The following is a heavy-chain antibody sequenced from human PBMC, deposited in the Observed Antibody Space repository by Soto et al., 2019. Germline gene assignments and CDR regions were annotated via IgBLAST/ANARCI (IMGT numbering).Heavy chain of an antibody. CDR2: SRNKANSYST. D-gene: IGHD4-4*01. J-gene: IGHJ6*02. V-gene: IGHV3-72*01. Sequence: GGSLRLSCAASGFTFSDHYMDWVRQAPGKGLEWIGRSRNKANSYSTEYAASVKGRFTVSRDDSKNSLYLQMNSLKTEDTAVYYCAYSNSYALDVWGQGTTVTVSS. CDR3: AYSNSYALDV. CDR1: GFTFSDHY.